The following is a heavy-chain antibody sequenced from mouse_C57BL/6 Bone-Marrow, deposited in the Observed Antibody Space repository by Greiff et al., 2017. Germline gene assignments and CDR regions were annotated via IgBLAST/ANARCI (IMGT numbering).Heavy chain of an antibody. Sequence: QVQLQQPGAELVKPGASVKLSCKASGYTFTSYWMHWVKQRPGQGLEWIGMIHPNSGSTNYNEKFKSKATLTVDKSSSTAYMQLSSLTSEDSAVYYCAREGGLFYYDYDWFAYWGQGTLVTVSA. CDR1: GYTFTSYW. J-gene: IGHJ3*01. CDR2: IHPNSGST. CDR3: AREGGLFYYDYDWFAY. D-gene: IGHD2-4*01. V-gene: IGHV1-64*01.